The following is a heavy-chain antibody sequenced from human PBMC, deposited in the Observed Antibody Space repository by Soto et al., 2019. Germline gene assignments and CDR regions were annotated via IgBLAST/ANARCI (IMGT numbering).Heavy chain of an antibody. CDR1: GFTFSSYA. D-gene: IGHD2-15*01. CDR2: ISGSGDST. Sequence: GGSLRLSCAASGFTFSSYAMSWVRQAPGKGLEWVSVISGSGDSTYYADSVKGRFTISRHNSKNTLYLQMNSLRAEDTAVYYCARFILRLYGMDVWGQGTTVTSP. V-gene: IGHV3-23*01. CDR3: ARFILRLYGMDV. J-gene: IGHJ6*02.